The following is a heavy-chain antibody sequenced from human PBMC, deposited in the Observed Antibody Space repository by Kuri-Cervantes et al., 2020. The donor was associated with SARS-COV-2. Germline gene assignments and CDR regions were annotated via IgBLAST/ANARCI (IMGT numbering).Heavy chain of an antibody. CDR2: ISYEGSIK. CDR1: GFSFNNFA. V-gene: IGHV3-30*04. D-gene: IGHD3-10*01. Sequence: GALRLSCAASGFSFNNFAMNWVRQAPGKGLEWVAVISYEGSIKKYADSVRGRFTVSRDHSRDTLFLQMDGLRPEDTAMYYCAKVSTLFWFGEGTQNAFDVWGQGTMVTVSS. J-gene: IGHJ3*01. CDR3: AKVSTLFWFGEGTQNAFDV.